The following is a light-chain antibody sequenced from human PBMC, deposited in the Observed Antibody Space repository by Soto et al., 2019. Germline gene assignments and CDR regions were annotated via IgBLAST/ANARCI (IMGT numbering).Light chain of an antibody. J-gene: IGLJ2*01. V-gene: IGLV1-40*01. Sequence: QAVVTQPPSVSGAPGQRATISCTGSSSNIGAGYDVHWYQQLPGTAPKLLIYGNSNRPSGVPDRFSGSKSGTSASLAITGLQAEDEADYYCQSYDSSLSAHVVFGGGTKVTVL. CDR1: SSNIGAGYD. CDR3: QSYDSSLSAHVV. CDR2: GNS.